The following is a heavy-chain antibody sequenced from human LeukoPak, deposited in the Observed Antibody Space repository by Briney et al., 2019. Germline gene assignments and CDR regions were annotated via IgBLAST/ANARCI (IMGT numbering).Heavy chain of an antibody. CDR3: ARGGVDYDSSGLIDS. CDR1: GGSISSYY. Sequence: SQTLSLTCTVSGGSISSYYWSWIRQPPGKGREWIGYIYYSGSTNYNPSLKSRVTISVDTSKNQLSLKLSSVTAADTAVYYCARGGVDYDSSGLIDSWGQGTLVTVSS. J-gene: IGHJ4*02. D-gene: IGHD3-22*01. CDR2: IYYSGST. V-gene: IGHV4-59*01.